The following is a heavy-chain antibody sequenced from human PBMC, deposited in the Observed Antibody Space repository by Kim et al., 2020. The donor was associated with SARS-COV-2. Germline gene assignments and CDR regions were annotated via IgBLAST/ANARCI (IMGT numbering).Heavy chain of an antibody. J-gene: IGHJ4*02. D-gene: IGHD6-19*01. CDR3: ARGSSGLRDY. Sequence: TKYSQKCQGRVSITRDTSASTAYMELSSLTSEDTAVYYCARGSSGLRDYWGQGTLVTVSS. CDR2: T. V-gene: IGHV1-3*01.